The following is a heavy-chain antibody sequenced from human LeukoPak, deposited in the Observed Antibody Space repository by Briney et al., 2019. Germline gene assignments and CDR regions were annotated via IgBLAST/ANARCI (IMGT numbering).Heavy chain of an antibody. D-gene: IGHD5-12*01. CDR3: AKSGDIVATIGGLYYYYYGMDV. J-gene: IGHJ6*04. V-gene: IGHV3-23*01. Sequence: GGSLRLSWAASGFTFSSYSISWVRQAPGKGLEWVSAISGSGGSTYYAGSVKGRFTISRDNSKNTLYLQMNSLRAEDTAVYYCAKSGDIVATIGGLYYYYYGMDVWGKGTTVTVSS. CDR2: ISGSGGST. CDR1: GFTFSSYS.